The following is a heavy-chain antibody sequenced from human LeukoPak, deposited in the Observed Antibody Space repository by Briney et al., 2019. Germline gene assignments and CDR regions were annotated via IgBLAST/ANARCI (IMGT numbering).Heavy chain of an antibody. V-gene: IGHV3-53*04. J-gene: IGHJ4*02. CDR1: GFTVSSNY. D-gene: IGHD1-26*01. CDR3: ASSKIVGATIFDY. CDR2: IYSGGST. Sequence: GGSLRLSCAASGFTVSSNYMSWVRQAPGKGLGWVSVIYSGGSTYYADSVKGRFTISRHNSKNTLYLQMNSLRAEDTAVYYCASSKIVGATIFDYWGQGTLVTVSS.